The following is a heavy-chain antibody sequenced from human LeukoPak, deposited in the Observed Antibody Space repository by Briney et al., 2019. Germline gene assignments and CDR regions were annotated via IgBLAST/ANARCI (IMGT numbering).Heavy chain of an antibody. CDR1: GYTLTGYY. CDR3: ARVRCSGGSCYSGLNWFDP. V-gene: IGHV1-2*06. D-gene: IGHD2-15*01. J-gene: IGHJ5*02. Sequence: ASVKVSCKASGYTLTGYYMHWVRQAPGQGLEWMGRINPNSGGTNYAQKFQGRVTMTRDTSISTAYMELSRLRSDDTAVYYCARVRCSGGSCYSGLNWFDPWGQGTLVTVSS. CDR2: INPNSGGT.